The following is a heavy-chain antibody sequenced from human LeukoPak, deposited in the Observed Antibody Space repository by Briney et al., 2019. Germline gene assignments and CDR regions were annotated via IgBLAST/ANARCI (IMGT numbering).Heavy chain of an antibody. CDR3: AKDCSSTNCYRH. J-gene: IGHJ4*02. D-gene: IGHD2-2*01. CDR1: GFTFSSYA. Sequence: SGGSLRLSCAASGFTFSSYAMSWVRQAPGKGLEWVSAISGSGGSTYYADSVKGRFTISRDNSKNTLYLQMNSLRAEDTAVYYCAKDCSSTNCYRHWGQGTLVTVSS. CDR2: ISGSGGST. V-gene: IGHV3-23*01.